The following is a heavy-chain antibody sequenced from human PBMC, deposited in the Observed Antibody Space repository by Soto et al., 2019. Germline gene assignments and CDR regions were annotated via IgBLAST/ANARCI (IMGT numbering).Heavy chain of an antibody. CDR2: ISSSSSYI. D-gene: IGHD1-26*01. CDR1: GFTFSSYS. V-gene: IGHV3-21*01. CDR3: ARDGPSGSYSFDY. J-gene: IGHJ4*02. Sequence: GGSLRLSCAASGFTFSSYSMNWVRQAPGKGLEWVSSISSSSSYIYYADSVKGRFTISRDNAKNSLYLQMNSLRAEDTAVYYCARDGPSGSYSFDYWGQGTLVTVSS.